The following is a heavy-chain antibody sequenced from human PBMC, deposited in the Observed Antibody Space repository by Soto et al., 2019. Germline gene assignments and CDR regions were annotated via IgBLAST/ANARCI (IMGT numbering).Heavy chain of an antibody. Sequence: NIRASVKVSCKASGYTFTGYYMHWVRQAPGQGLEWMGWINPNSGGTNYAQKFQGWVTMTRDTSISTAYMELSRLRSDDTAVYYCARAQLGYCSSTSCPGGAFDIWGQGTMVTVSS. CDR1: GYTFTGYY. CDR3: ARAQLGYCSSTSCPGGAFDI. CDR2: INPNSGGT. D-gene: IGHD2-2*01. V-gene: IGHV1-2*04. J-gene: IGHJ3*02.